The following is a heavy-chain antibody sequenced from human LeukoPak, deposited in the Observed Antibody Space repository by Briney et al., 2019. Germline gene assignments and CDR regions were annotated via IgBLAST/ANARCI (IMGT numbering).Heavy chain of an antibody. CDR3: ARDRRGLWFGEAVMDV. D-gene: IGHD3-10*01. V-gene: IGHV1-8*01. CDR1: GYTFTSYD. CDR2: MNPNSGNT. J-gene: IGHJ6*02. Sequence: ASVKVSCKASGYTFTSYDISWVRQATGQGLEWMGWMNPNSGNTGYAQKLQGRVTMTTDTSTSTAYMELRSLRSDDTAVYYCARDRRGLWFGEAVMDVWGQGTTVTVSS.